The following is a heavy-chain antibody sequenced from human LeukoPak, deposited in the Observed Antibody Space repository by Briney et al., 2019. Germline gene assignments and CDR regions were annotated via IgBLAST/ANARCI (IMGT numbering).Heavy chain of an antibody. D-gene: IGHD2-8*01. CDR2: INQGGSEI. J-gene: IGHJ3*02. Sequence: GGSLRLSCAGSGFMFSSYWMSWVRQAPGKGLEWVANINQGGSEIYYVDSVKGRFTTSRDNAEKSLVLQMNSLRADDTAMYYCARDQNGALDIWGQGTMVSVSS. CDR3: ARDQNGALDI. V-gene: IGHV3-7*01. CDR1: GFMFSSYW.